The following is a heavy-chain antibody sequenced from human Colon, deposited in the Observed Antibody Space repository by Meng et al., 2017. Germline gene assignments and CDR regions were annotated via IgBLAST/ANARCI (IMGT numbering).Heavy chain of an antibody. J-gene: IGHJ3*02. CDR1: GYSFTSYW. V-gene: IGHV5-51*01. Sequence: GASLKISCKCSGYSFTSYWIGWVRQMPGKVLEWMGIIYPGDSDTRYSPSFQGQVTISADKSISTAYLQLSSLKASDTAMYYCASFVDRGAFDIWGQGTMVTVSS. CDR2: IYPGDSDT. CDR3: ASFVDRGAFDI. D-gene: IGHD3-22*01.